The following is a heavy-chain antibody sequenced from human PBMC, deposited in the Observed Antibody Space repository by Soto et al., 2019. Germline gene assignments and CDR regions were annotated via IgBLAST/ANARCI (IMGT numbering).Heavy chain of an antibody. CDR3: ARENSRISPRLFQH. J-gene: IGHJ1*01. D-gene: IGHD6-6*01. V-gene: IGHV3-30-3*01. CDR2: ISPAGTNQ. CDR1: GFIFSDYA. Sequence: VGSLRLSCVASGFIFSDYAMHWARQAPGKGLEWVALISPAGTNQYYADSAKGRFTISRDNSKNTLYLQMNSLRPEDTGLYYCARENSRISPRLFQHWGHGTLVIVSS.